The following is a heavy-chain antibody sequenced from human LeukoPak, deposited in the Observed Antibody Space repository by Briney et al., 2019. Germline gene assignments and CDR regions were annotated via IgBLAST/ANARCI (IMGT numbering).Heavy chain of an antibody. CDR1: GFTFSSYA. J-gene: IGHJ4*02. CDR2: ISYDGSNK. CDR3: ARARHYYDSSGYYYFDY. V-gene: IGHV3-30-3*01. D-gene: IGHD3-22*01. Sequence: GSLRLSCAASGFTFSSYAMHWVRQAPGKGLEWVAVISYDGSNKYYADSVKGRFTISRDNSKNTLYLQMNSLRAEDTAVYYCARARHYYDSSGYYYFDYWGQGTLVTVSS.